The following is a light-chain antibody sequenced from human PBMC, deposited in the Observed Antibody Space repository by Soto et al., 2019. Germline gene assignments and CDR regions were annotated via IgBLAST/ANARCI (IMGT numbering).Light chain of an antibody. CDR1: NSDISNYNS. CDR3: SSYTSTSTLV. CDR2: EVT. V-gene: IGLV2-14*01. J-gene: IGLJ1*01. Sequence: QSALTQPASVSGSPVQSIAISCSATNSDISNYNSVSWYQQHPGKAPKLMISEVTYRPSGVSNRFSGSKSGNTASLTISGLQAEDEADYYCSSYTSTSTLVFGTGTKLTVL.